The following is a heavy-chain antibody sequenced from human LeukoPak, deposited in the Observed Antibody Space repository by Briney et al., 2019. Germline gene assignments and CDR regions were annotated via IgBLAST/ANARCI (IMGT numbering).Heavy chain of an antibody. Sequence: GGSLRLSCAASGFTFSSSWTNWVRQAPGKGLEWVAIINQDGSQKFYVDSVKGRFTISRNNAKNSLYLQMNSLRAEDTAVYYCAKEVAVAGTPFDYWGQGTLVTVSS. V-gene: IGHV3-7*03. CDR3: AKEVAVAGTPFDY. CDR1: GFTFSSSW. CDR2: INQDGSQK. D-gene: IGHD6-19*01. J-gene: IGHJ4*02.